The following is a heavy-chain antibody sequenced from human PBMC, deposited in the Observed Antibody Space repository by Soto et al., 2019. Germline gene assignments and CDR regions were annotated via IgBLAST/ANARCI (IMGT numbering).Heavy chain of an antibody. V-gene: IGHV4-59*01. CDR3: ARGLDYDYVWGSYRLYNWFDP. CDR2: IYYSGSS. Sequence: SETLSLTCTVSGGSISSYYWSWIRQPPGQGLEWIGYIYYSGSSNYNPSLKSRVTISVDTSKIQFSLKLSSVTAADTAVYYCARGLDYDYVWGSYRLYNWFDPWGQGTLVTVSS. D-gene: IGHD3-16*02. CDR1: GGSISSYY. J-gene: IGHJ5*02.